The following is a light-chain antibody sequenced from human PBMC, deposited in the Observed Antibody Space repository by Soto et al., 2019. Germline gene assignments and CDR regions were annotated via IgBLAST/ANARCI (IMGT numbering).Light chain of an antibody. Sequence: QSALTQPPSASGSPGQSVTISCTGTSSDVGDYNYVSWYQQHPGKAPKLMIYEVTKRPSGVPDRVSGSKSGNTASLTVSGLQVEDEADYYCTSYAGSNNFRVFGGGTKLTVL. CDR3: TSYAGSNNFRV. CDR1: SSDVGDYNY. V-gene: IGLV2-8*01. CDR2: EVT. J-gene: IGLJ2*01.